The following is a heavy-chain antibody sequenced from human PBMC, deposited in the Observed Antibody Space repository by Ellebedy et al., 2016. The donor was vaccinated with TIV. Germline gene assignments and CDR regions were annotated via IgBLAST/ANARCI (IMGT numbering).Heavy chain of an antibody. Sequence: PWGSLRLSCAASGFTFSSYGMNWVRQAPGQGLECVSFITTDSSTIYYAYSVTGRFTISRDNAKNSLYLQMHILRAADTAVYYCVRGRNELDYRGGWGQGTLVTVSS. D-gene: IGHD1-1*01. J-gene: IGHJ4*02. CDR3: VRGRNELDYRGG. CDR2: ITTDSSTI. V-gene: IGHV3-48*04. CDR1: GFTFSSYG.